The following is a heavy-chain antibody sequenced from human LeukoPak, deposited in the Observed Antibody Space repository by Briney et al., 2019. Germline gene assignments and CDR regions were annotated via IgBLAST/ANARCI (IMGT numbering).Heavy chain of an antibody. Sequence: SETLSLTCTVSGGSISSYYWSWIRQPPGKGLKWIGYIYYSGSTSYSPSLRSRVTISVDTSKNQFSLKLSSVTAADTAVYYCARGHQGGLFHYWGQGTLVTVSS. CDR3: ARGHQGGLFHY. CDR1: GGSISSYY. D-gene: IGHD3-16*01. J-gene: IGHJ4*02. CDR2: IYYSGST. V-gene: IGHV4-59*12.